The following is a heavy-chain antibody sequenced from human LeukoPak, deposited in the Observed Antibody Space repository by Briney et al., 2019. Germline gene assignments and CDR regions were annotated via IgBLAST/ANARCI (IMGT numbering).Heavy chain of an antibody. CDR1: GFTLNSYA. J-gene: IGHJ4*02. CDR3: ARGDPIYDFWSGGDY. CDR2: ISSSSNVI. D-gene: IGHD3-3*01. Sequence: GGSLRLSCAASGFTLNSYAFNWVRQAPGKGLEWVSYISSSSNVIYYTDSVKGRFTISRDNARNLLSLQMNSLRAEDTAVYYCARGDPIYDFWSGGDYWGQGSLVTVSS. V-gene: IGHV3-48*01.